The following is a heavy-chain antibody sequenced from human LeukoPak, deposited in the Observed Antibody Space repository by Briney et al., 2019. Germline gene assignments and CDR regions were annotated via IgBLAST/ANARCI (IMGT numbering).Heavy chain of an antibody. CDR1: GFTFSSYA. CDR2: ITGGTA. V-gene: IGHV3-23*01. CDR3: AKSRTAGFRGMDV. D-gene: IGHD2-8*02. Sequence: GGSLRLSCAASGFTFSSYAMSWVRQAPGKGLEWVSGITGGTAYYADSVKGRFTASRDNSKDTLYLQMISLRAEDTAVYYCAKSRTAGFRGMDVWGQGTTVTVSS. J-gene: IGHJ6*02.